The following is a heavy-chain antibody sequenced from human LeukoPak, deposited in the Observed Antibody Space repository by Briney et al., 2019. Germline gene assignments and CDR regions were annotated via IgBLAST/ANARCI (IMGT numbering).Heavy chain of an antibody. CDR3: ATLRGWPSGSFDY. Sequence: SETLSLTCTVSGGSLSSYYWSWIRQPPGKGLEWIGYIYYSGNTNYNPSLKSRVTISVDTSKNQFSLKLTSVTAADTAVYFCATLRGWPSGSFDYWGQGTLVTVSS. J-gene: IGHJ4*02. CDR2: IYYSGNT. V-gene: IGHV4-59*01. CDR1: GGSLSSYY. D-gene: IGHD2-15*01.